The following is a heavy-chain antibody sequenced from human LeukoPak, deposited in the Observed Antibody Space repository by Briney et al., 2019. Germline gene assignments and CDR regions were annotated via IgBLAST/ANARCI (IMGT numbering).Heavy chain of an antibody. J-gene: IGHJ4*02. CDR3: AKGYTWNNIRLLDY. D-gene: IGHD1/OR15-1a*01. CDR2: ISASGGST. CDR1: GFTFSSYA. Sequence: GRSLRLSCAASGFTFSSYAMSWVRQAPGKGLEWVSAISASGGSTYYADSVKGRFTISRGNSKNTLYLQMNSLRAEDTAVYYCAKGYTWNNIRLLDYWGQGTLVTVSS. V-gene: IGHV3-23*01.